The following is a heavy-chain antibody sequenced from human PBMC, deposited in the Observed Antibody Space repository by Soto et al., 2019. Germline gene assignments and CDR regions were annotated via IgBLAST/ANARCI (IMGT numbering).Heavy chain of an antibody. J-gene: IGHJ5*02. CDR1: GVTFSSYT. V-gene: IGHV1-69*04. CDR2: IIPILGIA. Sequence: GASVKVSCKASGVTFSSYTISWVRQAPGQGLEWMGRIIPILGIANYAQKFQGRVTITADKSTSTAYMELSSLRSEDTAVYYCARDREQWLVHWFDPWGQGTLVTVSS. CDR3: ARDREQWLVHWFDP. D-gene: IGHD6-19*01.